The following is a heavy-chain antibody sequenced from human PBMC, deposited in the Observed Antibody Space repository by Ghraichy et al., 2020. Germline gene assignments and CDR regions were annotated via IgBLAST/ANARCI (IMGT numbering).Heavy chain of an antibody. Sequence: GGSLRLSCAASGFTFSSYWMSWVRQAPGKGLEWVANIKQDGSEKYYVDSVKGRFTISRDNAKNSLYLQMNSLRAEDTAVYYCAREGGSGYYRNYFDCWGQGTLVTVSS. CDR3: AREGGSGYYRNYFDC. D-gene: IGHD3-22*01. CDR2: IKQDGSEK. J-gene: IGHJ4*02. CDR1: GFTFSSYW. V-gene: IGHV3-7*01.